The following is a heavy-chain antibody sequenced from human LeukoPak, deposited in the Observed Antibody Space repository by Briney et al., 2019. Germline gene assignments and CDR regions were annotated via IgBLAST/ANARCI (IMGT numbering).Heavy chain of an antibody. CDR2: IYYSGST. D-gene: IGHD3-16*02. CDR1: GGSISSSSYY. CDR3: AGYDYVWGSYRA. J-gene: IGHJ5*02. Sequence: PSETLSLTCTVSGGSISSSSYYWGWIRQPPGKGLEWIGSIYYSGSTYYNPSLKSRVTISVDTSKNQFSLKPSSVTAADTAVYYPAGYDYVWGSYRAWGQGTLVTVSS. V-gene: IGHV4-39*07.